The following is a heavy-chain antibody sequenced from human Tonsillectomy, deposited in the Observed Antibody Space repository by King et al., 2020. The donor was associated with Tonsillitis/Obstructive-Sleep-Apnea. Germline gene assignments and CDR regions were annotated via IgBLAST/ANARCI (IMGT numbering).Heavy chain of an antibody. CDR1: GFTFSSNA. Sequence: VQLVESGGGVVQPGKSLRLSCAASGFTFSSNAMHWVRQAPGRGLEWVALISYDGSNKYYPDSVKGRFTISRDSSKNTLSLQMNSLRVDDTAVYYCAREEEWAQFDPWGQGTLVTVSS. CDR3: AREEEWAQFDP. D-gene: IGHD3-3*01. V-gene: IGHV3-30*04. CDR2: ISYDGSNK. J-gene: IGHJ5*02.